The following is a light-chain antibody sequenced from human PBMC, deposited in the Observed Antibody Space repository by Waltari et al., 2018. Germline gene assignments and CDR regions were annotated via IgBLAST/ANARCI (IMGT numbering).Light chain of an antibody. CDR2: HAS. V-gene: IGKV3-20*01. CDR3: QKYGSTPRP. CDR1: QSITNNY. J-gene: IGKJ4*01. Sequence: DIVLTQSPGTLSLSPGERASLSCRASQSITNNYLAWYQQIPGQAPRVLIYHASTRANGIPGRFSGSGSGTDFTLTISRLEPEDFAVYYCQKYGSTPRPFGGGTKVEIK.